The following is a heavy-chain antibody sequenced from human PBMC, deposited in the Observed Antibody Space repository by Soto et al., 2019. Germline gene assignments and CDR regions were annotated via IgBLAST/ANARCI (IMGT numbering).Heavy chain of an antibody. CDR1: GFTFSSYG. Sequence: PGGSLRLSCAASGFTFSSYGMHWVRQAPGKGLEWVAVIRYDGSNKYYADSVKGRFTISRDNSKNTLYLQMNSMRAEDTAVYYCARERIQLRFFDYWGEGTLVTVAS. J-gene: IGHJ4*02. D-gene: IGHD5-18*01. CDR2: IRYDGSNK. V-gene: IGHV3-33*01. CDR3: ARERIQLRFFDY.